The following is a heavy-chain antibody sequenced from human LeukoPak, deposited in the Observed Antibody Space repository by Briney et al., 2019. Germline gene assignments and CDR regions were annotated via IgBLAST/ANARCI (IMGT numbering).Heavy chain of an antibody. CDR1: GYTFTSYY. Sequence: WASVKVSCKASGYTFTSYYMHWVRQAPGQGLEWMGVINPSGGSTSYAQKFQGRVTMTRDTSTSTVYMELSSLRSEDTAVYYCARDMRGVPTGTSWFDPWGQGTLVTVSS. J-gene: IGHJ5*02. CDR3: ARDMRGVPTGTSWFDP. CDR2: INPSGGST. D-gene: IGHD4-17*01. V-gene: IGHV1-46*01.